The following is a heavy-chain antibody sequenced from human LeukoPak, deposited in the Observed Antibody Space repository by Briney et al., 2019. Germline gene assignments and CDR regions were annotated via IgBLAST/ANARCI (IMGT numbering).Heavy chain of an antibody. V-gene: IGHV3-23*01. D-gene: IGHD3-10*01. Sequence: GGSLRLSCAASGFTFSSFPMSWVRQTPGKGLEWVSGISADGGVTYYADFVQGRFSISRDTSKNTLYLQMNNLRVEDTAVYYCAKLVTPRALDSWGQGTLVTVSS. CDR3: AKLVTPRALDS. J-gene: IGHJ4*02. CDR1: GFTFSSFP. CDR2: ISADGGVT.